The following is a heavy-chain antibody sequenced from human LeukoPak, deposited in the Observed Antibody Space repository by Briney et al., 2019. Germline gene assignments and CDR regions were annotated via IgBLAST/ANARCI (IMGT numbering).Heavy chain of an antibody. J-gene: IGHJ4*02. CDR1: GYSFTSYW. D-gene: IGHD6-19*01. CDR3: ARPRGDSSGWYYYFDY. CDR2: IYPGDSDT. Sequence: GESLKISCKGSGYSFTSYWIGWVRQMPGKGLAWMGIIYPGDSDTRYSPSFQGQVTISADKSISTAYLQWSSLKASDTAMYYCARPRGDSSGWYYYFDYWGQGTLVTVSS. V-gene: IGHV5-51*01.